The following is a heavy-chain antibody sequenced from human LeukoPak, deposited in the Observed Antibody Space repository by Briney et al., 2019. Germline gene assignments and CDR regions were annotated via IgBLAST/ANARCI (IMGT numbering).Heavy chain of an antibody. J-gene: IGHJ4*02. CDR2: IYYSGST. CDR1: GASISGSGYY. Sequence: SETLSLTCTVSGASISGSGYYWGWIRQPPGKELDWIGSIYYSGSTYYNPPLKSRVTMSVDTSENQFSLKLSSVTAPDTAVYYCASLLHYYDSSGYYSYYHFDYWGQGTLVTVSS. V-gene: IGHV4-39*01. CDR3: ASLLHYYDSSGYYSYYHFDY. D-gene: IGHD3-22*01.